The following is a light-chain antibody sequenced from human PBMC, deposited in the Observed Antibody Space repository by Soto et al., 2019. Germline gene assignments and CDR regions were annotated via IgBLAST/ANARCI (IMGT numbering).Light chain of an antibody. CDR3: HQAKSFPYT. Sequence: DIQMTQSPSYVSASVGDRVSITCRASQGIDNWLAWYQQKPGKAPKLLIYVASNLQSGVPSRFGGSGSGTEFTLTISSLQPEDFAAYYCHQAKSFPYTFVQGTKVEIK. J-gene: IGKJ2*01. CDR1: QGIDNW. CDR2: VAS. V-gene: IGKV1-12*01.